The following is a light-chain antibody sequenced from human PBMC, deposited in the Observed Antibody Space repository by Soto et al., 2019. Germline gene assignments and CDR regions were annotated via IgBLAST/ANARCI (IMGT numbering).Light chain of an antibody. Sequence: EIVLTQSPGTLSLFPGERATLSCRASQTVGYYLAWYQQKAGQAPRPLIYDASNRAPGIPARFSGSGSGTDFTLTISSLEPEDFAVYYCYQRSSWPLTFGGGTKVEI. J-gene: IGKJ4*01. CDR3: YQRSSWPLT. CDR2: DAS. V-gene: IGKV3-11*01. CDR1: QTVGYY.